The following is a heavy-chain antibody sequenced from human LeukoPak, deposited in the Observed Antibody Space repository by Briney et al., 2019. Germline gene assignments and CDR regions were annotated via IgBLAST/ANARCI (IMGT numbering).Heavy chain of an antibody. D-gene: IGHD3-22*01. J-gene: IGHJ4*02. V-gene: IGHV3-48*01. CDR2: ISSTSRTI. Sequence: GGSLRLSCTASGFTYSIYNMNWVRQAPGKGLEWLSYISSTSRTIYYADSVKGRVTISRDNAKNSLYLQLNSLRAEDTAVYYCAKDRAYYYDSSGGFDYWGQGTLVTVSS. CDR3: AKDRAYYYDSSGGFDY. CDR1: GFTYSIYN.